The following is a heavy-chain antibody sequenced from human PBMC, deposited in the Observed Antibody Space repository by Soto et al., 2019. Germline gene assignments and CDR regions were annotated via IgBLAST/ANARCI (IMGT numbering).Heavy chain of an antibody. CDR2: ITWNSGTI. D-gene: IGHD3-10*01. J-gene: IGHJ6*01. V-gene: IGHV3-9*01. CDR1: GFTFDDYA. CDR3: AKDHYGSAISGMDV. Sequence: PGGSLRLSCAASGFTFDDYAMHWVRQTPGKGLEWVSGITWNSGTIGYADSVKGRFTISRDNGKNSLYLQMNSLRPEDTALYYGAKDHYGSAISGMDVWGQGTTVTVSS.